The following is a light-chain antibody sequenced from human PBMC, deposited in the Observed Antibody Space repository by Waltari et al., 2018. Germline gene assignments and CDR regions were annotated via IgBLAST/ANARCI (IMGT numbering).Light chain of an antibody. J-gene: IGKJ4*01. Sequence: DIQMTQSPSSLSVSVGDRVTITCQASQDISNYLNWYQQKPGKAPKLPIYDASNLETGVPSRFSGSGSGTDFIFTISSLQPEDIATYYCQQYDNLPLTFGGGTKVEI. CDR2: DAS. V-gene: IGKV1-33*01. CDR1: QDISNY. CDR3: QQYDNLPLT.